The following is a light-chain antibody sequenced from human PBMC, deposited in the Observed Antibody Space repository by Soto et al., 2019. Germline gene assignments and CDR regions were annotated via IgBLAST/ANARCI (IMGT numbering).Light chain of an antibody. V-gene: IGLV3-1*01. J-gene: IGLJ2*01. Sequence: SYELTQPPSVSVSPGQTASITCSGDKLGDKYACWYQQKPGQSPMLVIYQDSKRPSGSPERFSGSNSGNTATLTISGTQAMDEADYYCQAWDSNTPSVVFGGGTQLTV. CDR2: QDS. CDR3: QAWDSNTPSVV. CDR1: KLGDKY.